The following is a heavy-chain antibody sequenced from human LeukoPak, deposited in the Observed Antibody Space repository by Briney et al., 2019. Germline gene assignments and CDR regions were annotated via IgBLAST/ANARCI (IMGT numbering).Heavy chain of an antibody. V-gene: IGHV1-8*01. J-gene: IGHJ6*03. CDR1: GYTFTSYD. CDR3: ARGIAAAGTLYYYYYMDV. D-gene: IGHD6-13*01. Sequence: ASVKVSCKASGYTFTSYDINWVRQATGQGLEWMGWMNPNSGNTGYAQMFQGRVTITRNTSISTAYMELNSLRSEDTAVYYCARGIAAAGTLYYYYYMDVWGKGTTVTVSS. CDR2: MNPNSGNT.